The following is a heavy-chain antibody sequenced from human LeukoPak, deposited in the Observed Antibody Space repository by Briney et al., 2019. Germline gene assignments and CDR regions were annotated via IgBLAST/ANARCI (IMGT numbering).Heavy chain of an antibody. D-gene: IGHD1-26*01. J-gene: IGHJ2*01. V-gene: IGHV4-34*01. CDR2: INHSGST. CDR3: ARGIGRPWGVDL. CDR1: GGSISSYY. Sequence: SETLSLTCTVSGGSISSYYWSWIRQPPGKGLEWIGEINHSGSTNYNPSLKSRVTISVDTSKNQFSLKLSSVTAADAAVYYCARGIGRPWGVDLWGRGTLVTVSS.